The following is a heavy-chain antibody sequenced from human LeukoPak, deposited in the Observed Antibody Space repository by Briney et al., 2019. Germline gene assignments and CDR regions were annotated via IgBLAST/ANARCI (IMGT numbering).Heavy chain of an antibody. CDR2: IYYSGST. CDR3: ARGDPQWVVTDS. Sequence: SSETLSLTCTVSGGSISSYYWSWIRQPPGKGLEWIGYIYYSGSTNYNPSLKSRVTISIDTSKNQFSLKLSSVTAADTAVYYCARGDPQWVVTDSWGQGTLVTVSS. CDR1: GGSISSYY. D-gene: IGHD6-19*01. J-gene: IGHJ4*02. V-gene: IGHV4-59*01.